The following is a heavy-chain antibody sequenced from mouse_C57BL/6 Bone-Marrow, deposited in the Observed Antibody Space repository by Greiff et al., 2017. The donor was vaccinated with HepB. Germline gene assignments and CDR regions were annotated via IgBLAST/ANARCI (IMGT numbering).Heavy chain of an antibody. D-gene: IGHD1-1*01. CDR3: ARAYGDYAMDY. Sequence: VNVVEPGGGLVKPGVSLKLSCAASGFTFSSYAMSWVRQTPEKRLEWVATISDGGSYTYNPDNVKGRFTISRDNAKKNLYLQMSHLKSEDTAVYYCARAYGDYAMDYWGQGTSVTVSS. V-gene: IGHV5-4*03. J-gene: IGHJ4*01. CDR1: GFTFSSYA. CDR2: ISDGGSYT.